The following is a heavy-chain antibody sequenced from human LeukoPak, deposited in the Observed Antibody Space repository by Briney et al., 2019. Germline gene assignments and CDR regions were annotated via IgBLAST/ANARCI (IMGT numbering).Heavy chain of an antibody. CDR1: GGSFSGYY. CDR2: INHSGST. V-gene: IGHV4-34*01. D-gene: IGHD3-10*01. Sequence: PSETLSLTCAVYGGSFSGYYWSWIRQPSGKGLEWIGEINHSGSTNYNPSLKSRVTISVDTSKNQFSLKLSSVTAADTAVYYCARAPNRRSGSYYNRGYYYYGMDVWGQGTTVTVSS. CDR3: ARAPNRRSGSYYNRGYYYYGMDV. J-gene: IGHJ6*02.